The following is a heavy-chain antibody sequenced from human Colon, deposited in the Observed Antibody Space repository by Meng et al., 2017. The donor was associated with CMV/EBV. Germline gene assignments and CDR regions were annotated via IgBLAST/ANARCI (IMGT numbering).Heavy chain of an antibody. D-gene: IGHD4-11*01. Sequence: GGSLRLSCAASGFTFSAYPMHWVRQAPGKGLEWVAIISHDGATKNYAESVKGRFSISRDNLQNTVTVQMNSLRGGDTALYYCARGSNSSLGPWGQGTLVTVSS. J-gene: IGHJ5*02. V-gene: IGHV3-30*04. CDR3: ARGSNSSLGP. CDR1: GFTFSAYP. CDR2: ISHDGATK.